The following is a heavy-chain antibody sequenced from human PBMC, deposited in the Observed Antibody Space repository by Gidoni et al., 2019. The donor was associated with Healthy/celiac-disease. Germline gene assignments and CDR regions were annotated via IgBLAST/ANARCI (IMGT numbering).Heavy chain of an antibody. Sequence: QVQLQESGPGLVKPSQTLSLTCTVSGGSISSGGYYWSWIRQHPGKGLEWIGYIYYSGSTYYNPSLKSRVTISVDTSKNQFSLKLSSVTAADTAVYYCARWRGGTTYASYWFDPWGQGTLVTVSS. J-gene: IGHJ5*02. CDR2: IYYSGST. CDR1: GGSISSGGYY. V-gene: IGHV4-31*03. CDR3: ARWRGGTTYASYWFDP. D-gene: IGHD4-17*01.